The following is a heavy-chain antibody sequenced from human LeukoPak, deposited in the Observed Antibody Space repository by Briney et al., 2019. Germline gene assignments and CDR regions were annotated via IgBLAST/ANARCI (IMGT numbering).Heavy chain of an antibody. CDR3: ARVYCGGDCCSPRGWFDP. Sequence: SETLSLTCTVSGGSISNYYWNWIRQPAGKGLEWIGHIYSSGSSNYNPSLKSRVTMSLDTSKNQFSLRLNSVTAADTALYYCARVYCGGDCCSPRGWFDPWGQGTQVIVSS. V-gene: IGHV4-4*07. J-gene: IGHJ5*02. D-gene: IGHD2-21*02. CDR2: IYSSGSS. CDR1: GGSISNYY.